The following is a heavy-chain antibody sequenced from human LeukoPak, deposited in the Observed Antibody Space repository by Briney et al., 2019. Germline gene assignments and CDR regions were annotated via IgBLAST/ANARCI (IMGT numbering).Heavy chain of an antibody. CDR3: ARDPGRWLQLTRYYYYGMDV. J-gene: IGHJ6*02. D-gene: IGHD5-24*01. Sequence: GASVKVSCKASGYTFTSYYMHWVRQAPGQGLEWMGIINPSGGSTSYAQKFQGRVTMTRDTFTSTVYMELSSLRSEDTAVYYCARDPGRWLQLTRYYYYGMDVWGQGTTVTVSS. CDR2: INPSGGST. V-gene: IGHV1-46*01. CDR1: GYTFTSYY.